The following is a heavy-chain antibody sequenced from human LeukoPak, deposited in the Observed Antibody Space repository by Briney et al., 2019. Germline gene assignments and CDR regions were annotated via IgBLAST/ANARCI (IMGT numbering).Heavy chain of an antibody. CDR3: AKGRYCSGGSCYSPWYFDY. D-gene: IGHD2-15*01. J-gene: IGHJ4*02. CDR1: GFTFSSYA. CDR2: ISGSGSST. V-gene: IGHV3-23*01. Sequence: GGSLRLSCAASGFTFSSYAMNWVRQAPGKGLEWVSAISGSGSSTYYADSVKGRFTISRDNSKNTLYLQMNSLRAEDTAVYYCAKGRYCSGGSCYSPWYFDYWGQGTLVTVSS.